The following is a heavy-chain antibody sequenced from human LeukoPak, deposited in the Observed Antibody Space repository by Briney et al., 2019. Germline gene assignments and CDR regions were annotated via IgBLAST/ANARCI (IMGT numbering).Heavy chain of an antibody. CDR3: TRDRWLPYYYYMDV. D-gene: IGHD6-19*01. V-gene: IGHV3-23*01. CDR1: GFTFSSYG. CDR2: ISGSGDST. Sequence: GGTLRLSCAASGFTFSSYGMNWVRQAPGKGLEWVSTISGSGDSTYYADSVKGRFTISRDNSKNTLYLQMNSLKTEDTAVYYCTRDRWLPYYYYMDVWGKGTTVTISS. J-gene: IGHJ6*03.